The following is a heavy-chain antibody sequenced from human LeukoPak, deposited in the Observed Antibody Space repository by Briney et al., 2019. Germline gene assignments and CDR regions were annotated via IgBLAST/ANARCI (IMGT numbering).Heavy chain of an antibody. J-gene: IGHJ3*01. D-gene: IGHD6-13*01. CDR3: ARGPMVLIVAAANYVFDF. V-gene: IGHV3-48*03. CDR2: ISSSGTTI. Sequence: PGGSLRLSCAASGFTFSSYEMNWVRQAPGKGLEWVSYISSSGTTIHYADSVKGRFTISRDNAKNSLYLQMNSLRAEDTGLYYCARGPMVLIVAAANYVFDFWGQGTLVTVSS. CDR1: GFTFSSYE.